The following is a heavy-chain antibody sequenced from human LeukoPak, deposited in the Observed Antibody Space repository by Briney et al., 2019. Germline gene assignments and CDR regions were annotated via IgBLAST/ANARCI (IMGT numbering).Heavy chain of an antibody. CDR2: MNPNSGNT. CDR1: GYTFTSYD. J-gene: IGHJ4*02. CDR3: ARRRGSSSWSDY. Sequence: ASVKVSCKASGYTFTSYDIDWVRQATGQGLEWMGWMNPNSGNTGYAQKFQGRVTMTRNTSISTAYMEPSSLRSEDTAVYYCARRRGSSSWSDYWGQGTLVTVSS. D-gene: IGHD6-13*01. V-gene: IGHV1-8*01.